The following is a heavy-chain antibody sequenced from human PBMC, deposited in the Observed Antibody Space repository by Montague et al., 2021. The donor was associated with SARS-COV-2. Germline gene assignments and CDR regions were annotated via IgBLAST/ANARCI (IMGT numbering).Heavy chain of an antibody. V-gene: IGHV4-59*13. CDR3: ARHETGDPPFGD. J-gene: IGHJ4*02. D-gene: IGHD7-27*01. Sequence: SETLSLTCTVSGGSISSYYWSWIRQPPGKGLEWIGYMYYSGSANYNPSLKSRVTLSVDTSKNQFSLRLSSVTAADTAVYYCARHETGDPPFGDWGQGTLVTVSS. CDR1: GGSISSYY. CDR2: MYYSGSA.